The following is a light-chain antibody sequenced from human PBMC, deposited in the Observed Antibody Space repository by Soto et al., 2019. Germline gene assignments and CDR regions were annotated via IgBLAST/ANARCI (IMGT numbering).Light chain of an antibody. J-gene: IGKJ1*01. Sequence: EIVLTQAPGTLSLSPGERAALCCRASQSVSSSYLAWYQQKPGQAPRLLIYGASSRATGIPDRFSGSGSGTDFTLTIGRLEPEDFAVYYCQQYGSSPRTFGQGTKVDIK. V-gene: IGKV3-20*01. CDR3: QQYGSSPRT. CDR1: QSVSSSY. CDR2: GAS.